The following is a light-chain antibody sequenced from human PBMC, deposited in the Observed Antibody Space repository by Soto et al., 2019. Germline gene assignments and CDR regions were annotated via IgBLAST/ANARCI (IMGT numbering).Light chain of an antibody. J-gene: IGLJ1*01. V-gene: IGLV2-14*03. CDR2: GVS. CDR1: SSDIGGYNF. Sequence: QSALTQPASVSGSPGQSITISCTGTSSDIGGYNFVSWYQHHPGKAPRLMIFGVSDRPSGVSDRFSGSKSGNTASLTISGLQTEDEADYYCSAYRSSTTPDVFGTGTKLTVL. CDR3: SAYRSSTTPDV.